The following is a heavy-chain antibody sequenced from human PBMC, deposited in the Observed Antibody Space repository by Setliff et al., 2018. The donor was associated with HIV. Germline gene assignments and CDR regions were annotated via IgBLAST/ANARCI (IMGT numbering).Heavy chain of an antibody. D-gene: IGHD3-22*01. V-gene: IGHV3-74*01. J-gene: IGHJ3*02. Sequence: GGSLRLSCVASGFTYSNYWMHWVRQAPGKGPVWVSRIDEHGAITDYADSVKGRFTLFRDTSKDTLYLQLISLRADDTALYYCAKDSSAYFLSGPRRAFDIWGQGTMVTVSS. CDR2: IDEHGAIT. CDR3: AKDSSAYFLSGPRRAFDI. CDR1: GFTYSNYW.